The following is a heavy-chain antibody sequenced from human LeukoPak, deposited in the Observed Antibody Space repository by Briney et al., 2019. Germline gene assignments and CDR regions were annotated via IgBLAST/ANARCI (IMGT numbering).Heavy chain of an antibody. CDR1: GDSISNSNSY. CDR2: VYHSGNT. D-gene: IGHD3-22*01. J-gene: IGHJ3*02. V-gene: IGHV4-39*07. CDR3: AGKPYYYDSSGNDAFDI. Sequence: TSETLSLTCTVSGDSISNSNSYWDWIRQSPGKGLEWIGSVYHSGNTYYTPSLKSRVTISVDTSKNQFSLKLSSVTAADTAVYYCAGKPYYYDSSGNDAFDIWGQGTMVTVSS.